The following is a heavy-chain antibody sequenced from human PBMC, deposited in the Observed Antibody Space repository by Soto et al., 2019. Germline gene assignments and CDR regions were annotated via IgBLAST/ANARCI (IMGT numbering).Heavy chain of an antibody. CDR3: VRARGGEYFGEQLS. J-gene: IGHJ4*02. D-gene: IGHD3-10*01. CDR2: IGTAADT. CDR1: GFTFSRYD. Sequence: EVQLVESGGGLVQPGGSLRLPCAASGFTFSRYDMYWVRQATGKGLEWVSAIGTAADTYYPASVQGRFIISRENAKNSLYLQMNSLRAGDTAVYYCVRARGGEYFGEQLSWGQGTLVTVSS. V-gene: IGHV3-13*04.